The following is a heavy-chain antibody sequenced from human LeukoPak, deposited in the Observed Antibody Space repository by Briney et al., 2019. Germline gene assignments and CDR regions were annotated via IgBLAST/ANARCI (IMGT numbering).Heavy chain of an antibody. CDR2: IYYSGST. Sequence: SETLSLTCTVSGGSISSYYWSWIRQPPGKGLEWIGYIYYSGSTNYNLSLKSRVTISVDTSKNQFSLKLSSVTAADTAVYYCARARDDYGDSWGFDYWGQGTLVTVSS. D-gene: IGHD4-17*01. V-gene: IGHV4-59*01. CDR1: GGSISSYY. CDR3: ARARDDYGDSWGFDY. J-gene: IGHJ4*02.